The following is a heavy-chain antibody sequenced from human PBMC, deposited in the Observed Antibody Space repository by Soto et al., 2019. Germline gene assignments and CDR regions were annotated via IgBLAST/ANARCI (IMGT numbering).Heavy chain of an antibody. CDR3: ARVGATITYWYFDY. Sequence: EVQLVESGGGLVQPGGSLRLSYAASGFTFSSYEMNWVRQAPGKGLEWVSYISSSGSTIYYADSVKGRFTISRDNAKNSLYLQMNSLRAEDTAVYYCARVGATITYWYFDYWGQGTLVTVSS. V-gene: IGHV3-48*03. CDR2: ISSSGSTI. D-gene: IGHD5-12*01. J-gene: IGHJ4*02. CDR1: GFTFSSYE.